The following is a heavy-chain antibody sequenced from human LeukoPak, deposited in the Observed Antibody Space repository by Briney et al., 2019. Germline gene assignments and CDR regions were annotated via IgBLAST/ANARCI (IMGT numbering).Heavy chain of an antibody. J-gene: IGHJ6*03. CDR3: EAAPTNYDSSGYYYYYMDV. Sequence: SETLSLTCTVSGGSISSYYWSWIRQPPGKGLEWIGYIYYSGSTNYNPSLKSRVTISVDTSKNQFSLKLSSVTAADTAVYYCEAAPTNYDSSGYYYYYMDVWGKGTTVTVSS. D-gene: IGHD3-22*01. V-gene: IGHV4-59*08. CDR2: IYYSGST. CDR1: GGSISSYY.